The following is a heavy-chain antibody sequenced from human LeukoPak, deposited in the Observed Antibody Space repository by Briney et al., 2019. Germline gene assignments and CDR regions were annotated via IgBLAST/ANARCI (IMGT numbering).Heavy chain of an antibody. CDR2: IYTSGST. V-gene: IGHV4-4*07. Sequence: SETLSLTCTVSGGSISSYYWSWIRQPAGKGLEWIGRIYTSGSTNYNPSLKSRVTMSVDTSKNQFSLKLSSVTAADTAVYYCARDRGEFWSGPLQIDYWGQGTLVTVSS. CDR3: ARDRGEFWSGPLQIDY. CDR1: GGSISSYY. D-gene: IGHD3-3*01. J-gene: IGHJ4*02.